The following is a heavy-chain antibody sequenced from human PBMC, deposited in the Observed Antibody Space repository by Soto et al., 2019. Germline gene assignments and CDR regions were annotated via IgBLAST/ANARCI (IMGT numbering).Heavy chain of an antibody. CDR2: IWYDGSNK. J-gene: IGHJ4*02. Sequence: PGGSLRLSCSASGFPFSMYGRQLVRQDVGKGLEWVAVIWYDGSNKYYADSVKGRFTISRDNSKNTLYLQMNGLRAEDTAVYYGAKLDSGDDPDFGQVDDFGQGTLVTVSS. D-gene: IGHD4-17*01. CDR3: AKLDSGDDPDFGQVDD. CDR1: GFPFSMYG. V-gene: IGHV3-33*06.